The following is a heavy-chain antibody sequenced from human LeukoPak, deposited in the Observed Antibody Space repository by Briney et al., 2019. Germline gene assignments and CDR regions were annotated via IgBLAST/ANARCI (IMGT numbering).Heavy chain of an antibody. D-gene: IGHD3-10*01. V-gene: IGHV4-39*01. CDR3: ARRAGGYYYGSGVFDY. CDR1: GGSISSSSYY. Sequence: SETLSLTCTVSGGSISSSSYYWGWIRQPPGKGLEWIGSIYYSGSTYYNLSLKSRVTISADTSKNQFSLKLSSVTAADTAVYYCARRAGGYYYGSGVFDYWGQGTLVTVSS. J-gene: IGHJ4*02. CDR2: IYYSGST.